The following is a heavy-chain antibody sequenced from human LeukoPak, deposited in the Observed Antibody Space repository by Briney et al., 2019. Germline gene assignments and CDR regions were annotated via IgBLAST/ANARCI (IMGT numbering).Heavy chain of an antibody. V-gene: IGHV4-39*02. CDR3: ARDWDSDSSGYFDY. CDR2: IYYSGST. Sequence: SETLSLTCTVSGGSISSSSYYWGWIRQPPGKGLEWIGSIYYSGSTHYNPSLKSRVTISVDTSKNQFSLKLSSVTAADTAVYYCARDWDSDSSGYFDYWGQGTLVTVSS. CDR1: GGSISSSSYY. D-gene: IGHD3-22*01. J-gene: IGHJ4*02.